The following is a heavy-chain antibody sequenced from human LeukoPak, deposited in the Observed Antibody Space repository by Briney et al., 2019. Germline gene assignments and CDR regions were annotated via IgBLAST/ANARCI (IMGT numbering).Heavy chain of an antibody. CDR2: IKQDGGEK. D-gene: IGHD1-26*01. V-gene: IGHV3-7*01. CDR3: ARDKVVGDSYFDS. CDR1: GFTFSDYY. Sequence: PGGSLRLSCAASGFTFSDYYMSWVRQAPGKGLEWVANIKQDGGEKRYVDSVKGRFTISRDNAENSLYLQMNSLRAEDTAVYYCARDKVVGDSYFDSWGRGILVTVSS. J-gene: IGHJ4*02.